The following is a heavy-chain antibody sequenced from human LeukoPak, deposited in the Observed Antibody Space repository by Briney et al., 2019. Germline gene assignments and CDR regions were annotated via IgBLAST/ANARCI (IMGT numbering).Heavy chain of an antibody. CDR2: IYHSGSA. CDR3: ARYSGSYLLY. D-gene: IGHD1-26*01. Sequence: SETLSLTCAVSGYSISSGYYWGWIRQPPGKGLEWIGNIYHSGSAYYNPSLQSRVTISVDTSTNQFSLKLSSVTAADTAVYYCARYSGSYLLYWGQETLVTVSS. J-gene: IGHJ4*02. V-gene: IGHV4-38-2*01. CDR1: GYSISSGYY.